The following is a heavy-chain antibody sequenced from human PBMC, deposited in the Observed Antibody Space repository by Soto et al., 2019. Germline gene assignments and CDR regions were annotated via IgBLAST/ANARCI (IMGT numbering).Heavy chain of an antibody. CDR3: ARGSSGWSADYYYYGMDV. J-gene: IGHJ6*02. D-gene: IGHD6-19*01. CDR2: IIPIFGTA. V-gene: IGHV1-69*13. Sequence: GASVKVSCKASGGTFSSYAISWVRQAPGQGLELMGGIIPIFGTANYAQKFQGRVTITADESTSTAYMELSSLRSEDTAVYYCARGSSGWSADYYYYGMDVWGQGTTVTVSS. CDR1: GGTFSSYA.